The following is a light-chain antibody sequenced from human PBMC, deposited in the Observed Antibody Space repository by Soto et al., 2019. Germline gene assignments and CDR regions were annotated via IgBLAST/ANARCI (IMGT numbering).Light chain of an antibody. CDR1: QSISSY. CDR3: QQTYSTPL. V-gene: IGKV1-39*01. Sequence: DIQMTQSPSSLSASVGDRVTITCRASQSISSYLNWYQQKPGKAPKLLIYAASSLQSGVPSRFSGSGSGTDFTLIISSLQPEDFATYYGQQTYSTPLFGGGTKVEIK. J-gene: IGKJ4*01. CDR2: AAS.